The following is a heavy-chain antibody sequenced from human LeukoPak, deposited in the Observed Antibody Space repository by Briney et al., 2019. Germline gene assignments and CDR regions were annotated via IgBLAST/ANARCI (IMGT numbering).Heavy chain of an antibody. V-gene: IGHV3-30*18. J-gene: IGHJ4*02. CDR2: ISYDGSNK. CDR3: AKEMIAAAAIMYYFDY. CDR1: GFTFSSYG. D-gene: IGHD6-13*01. Sequence: PGRSLRLSCAASGFTFSSYGMHWVSQAPGKGLEWVAVISYDGSNKYYADSVKGRFTISRDNSKNTLYLQMNSLRAEDTAVYYCAKEMIAAAAIMYYFDYWGQGTLVTVSS.